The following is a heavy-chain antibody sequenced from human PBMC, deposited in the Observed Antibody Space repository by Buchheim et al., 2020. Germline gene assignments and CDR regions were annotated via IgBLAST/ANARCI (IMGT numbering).Heavy chain of an antibody. CDR2: ISSSSSTI. D-gene: IGHD3-10*01. CDR3: ARDLEGSGSYYGMDV. J-gene: IGHJ6*02. V-gene: IGHV3-48*01. CDR1: GFTFSSYS. Sequence: EVQLVESGGGLVQPGGSLRLSCAASGFTFSSYSMNWVRQAPGKGLEWVSYISSSSSTISYADSVKGRFTISRDNAKHSLYLQMNSLRAEDTAVYYCARDLEGSGSYYGMDVWGQGTT.